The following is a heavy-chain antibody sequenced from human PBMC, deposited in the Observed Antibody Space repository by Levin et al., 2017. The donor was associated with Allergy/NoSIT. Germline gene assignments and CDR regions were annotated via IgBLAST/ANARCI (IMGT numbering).Heavy chain of an antibody. CDR2: IKQDGSEK. CDR3: ARAVLWFGELLGVFDY. Sequence: GESLKISCAASGFTFSSYWMSWVRQAPGKGLEWVANIKQDGSEKYYVDSVKGRFTISRDNAKNSLYLQMNSLRAEDTAVYYCARAVLWFGELLGVFDYWGQGTLVTVSS. D-gene: IGHD3-10*01. J-gene: IGHJ4*02. CDR1: GFTFSSYW. V-gene: IGHV3-7*04.